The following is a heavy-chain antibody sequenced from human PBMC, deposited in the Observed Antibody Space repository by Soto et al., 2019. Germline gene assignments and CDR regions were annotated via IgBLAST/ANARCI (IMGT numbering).Heavy chain of an antibody. CDR3: AKDLRDLGEYLLSGGVGS. D-gene: IGHD3-16*01. CDR2: IAYDGSEK. CDR1: GFTFSEYG. J-gene: IGHJ5*02. V-gene: IGHV3-30*18. Sequence: QVQLVESGGGVVEPGGSLRLSCAASGFTFSEYGMHWVRQAPGKGLEWVTFIAYDGSEKRYGDSVRGRFTSSRDNSKTTLYLKMNSLRPEDTAVYYCAKDLRDLGEYLLSGGVGSWGQGILVTVS.